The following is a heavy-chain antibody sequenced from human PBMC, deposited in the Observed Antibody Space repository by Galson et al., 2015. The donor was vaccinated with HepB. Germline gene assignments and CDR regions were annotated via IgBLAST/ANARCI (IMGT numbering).Heavy chain of an antibody. V-gene: IGHV3-74*01. CDR1: GFTFSSYW. D-gene: IGHD2-2*01. CDR2: IKTDGNYT. Sequence: SLRLSCAASGFTFSSYWMHWVRQAPGKGLVWVSRIKTDGNYTSYADSVKGRFTISRDNAKNTVYLEMNSLRTEDTSIYYCVRSSNFDTWGQGTLVTVSS. J-gene: IGHJ4*02. CDR3: VRSSNFDT.